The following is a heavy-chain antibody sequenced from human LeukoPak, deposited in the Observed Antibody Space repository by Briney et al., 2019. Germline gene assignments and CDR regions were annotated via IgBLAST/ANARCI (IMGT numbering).Heavy chain of an antibody. D-gene: IGHD3-10*01. CDR1: GFTVSSKY. Sequence: QPGGSLTLSCAASGFTVSSKYMSWVRQAPGKGREWVSVIFNGGSTYYEASVKGRCTISTDNSKNMLYLQMNSLRAEDTAVYYCARGLFASGSYYNFFDYWAQGTLVTVSS. CDR3: ARGLFASGSYYNFFDY. CDR2: IFNGGST. V-gene: IGHV3-66*01. J-gene: IGHJ4*02.